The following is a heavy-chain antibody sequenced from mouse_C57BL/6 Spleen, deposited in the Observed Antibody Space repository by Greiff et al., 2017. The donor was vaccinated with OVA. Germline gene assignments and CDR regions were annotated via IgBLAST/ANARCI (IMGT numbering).Heavy chain of an antibody. CDR1: GYTFTSYW. V-gene: IGHV1-64*01. Sequence: QVQLQQSGAELVKPGASVKLSCKASGYTFTSYWMHWVKQRPGQGLEWIGMIHPNSGSTNYNEKFKSKATLTVDKSSSTAYMQLSSLTSEDSAVYYCARWGRKGYFDYWGQGTTLTVSS. CDR2: IHPNSGST. CDR3: ARWGRKGYFDY. D-gene: IGHD3-3*01. J-gene: IGHJ2*01.